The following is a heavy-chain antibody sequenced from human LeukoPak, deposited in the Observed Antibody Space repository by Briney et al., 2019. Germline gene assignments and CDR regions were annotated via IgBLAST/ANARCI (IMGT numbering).Heavy chain of an antibody. CDR1: GFTFSSYW. V-gene: IGHV3-73*01. J-gene: IGHJ4*02. CDR3: TSQIAAAAGAPFDY. CDR2: IRSKANSYAT. Sequence: GGSLRLSCAASGFTFSSYWMSWVRQASGKGLEWVGRIRSKANSYATAYAASVKGRFTISRDDSKNTAYLQMNSLKTEDTAVYYCTSQIAAAAGAPFDYWGQGTLVTVSS. D-gene: IGHD6-13*01.